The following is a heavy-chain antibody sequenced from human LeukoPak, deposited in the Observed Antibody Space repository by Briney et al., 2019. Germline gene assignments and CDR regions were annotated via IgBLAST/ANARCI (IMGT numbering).Heavy chain of an antibody. CDR1: GYTFTGYY. J-gene: IGHJ6*02. CDR3: AREGGITMARGDMRLPYYYYYGMDV. D-gene: IGHD3-10*01. V-gene: IGHV1-2*04. CDR2: INPNSGGT. Sequence: ASVKVSCKASGYTFTGYYMHWVRQAPGQGLEWMGWINPNSGGTNYAQKFQGWVTMTRDTSISTAYMELSRLRSDDTAVYYCAREGGITMARGDMRLPYYYYYGMDVWGQGTTVTVSS.